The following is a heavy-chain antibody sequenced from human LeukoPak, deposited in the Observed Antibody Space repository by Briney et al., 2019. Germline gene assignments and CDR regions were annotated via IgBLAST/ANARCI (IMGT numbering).Heavy chain of an antibody. CDR1: DGYINLGSYY. CDR2: IDSSGST. D-gene: IGHD3-10*01. Sequence: SQTLSLTCTASDGYINLGSYYWTWIRQPTGKGLEWIGRIDSSGSTNYNPSLKSRVSISVDTSKNQFSLRLSSVTAADTAVYFCAGSSNYYYYYMDAWGKGTTVTVAS. V-gene: IGHV4-61*02. CDR3: AGSSNYYYYYMDA. J-gene: IGHJ6*03.